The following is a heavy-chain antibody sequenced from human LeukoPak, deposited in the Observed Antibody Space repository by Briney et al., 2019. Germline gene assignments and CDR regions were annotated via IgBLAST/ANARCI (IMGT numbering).Heavy chain of an antibody. J-gene: IGHJ4*02. D-gene: IGHD3-3*01. CDR1: GFTFTNYA. CDR2: INAGNGHT. Sequence: ASVKVSCKASGFTFTNYAMQWVRPAPGQRLEWMGWINAGNGHTRYSQRFQGRVTITRDTSATTAYMEVTSLRSEDTAVYYCARGIWSRTVSSYYFDYWGQGTLVTVSS. V-gene: IGHV1-3*01. CDR3: ARGIWSRTVSSYYFDY.